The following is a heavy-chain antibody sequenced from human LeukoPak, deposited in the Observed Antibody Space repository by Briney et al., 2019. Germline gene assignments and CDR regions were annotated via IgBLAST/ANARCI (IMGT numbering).Heavy chain of an antibody. J-gene: IGHJ3*02. V-gene: IGHV4-34*01. Sequence: PSETLSLTCAVYGGSFSGYYWSWIRQPPGKGLEWIGEINHSGSTNYNPSLKSRVTISVDTSKNQFSLKLSSVTAADTAVYYCARESTRPRAFDIWGQGTMVTVSP. D-gene: IGHD2-2*01. CDR3: ARESTRPRAFDI. CDR1: GGSFSGYY. CDR2: INHSGST.